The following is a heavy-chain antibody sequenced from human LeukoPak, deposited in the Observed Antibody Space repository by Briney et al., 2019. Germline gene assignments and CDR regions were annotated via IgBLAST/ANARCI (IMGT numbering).Heavy chain of an antibody. CDR3: ARDHSSSWYYFDY. CDR1: GFTFSSYS. Sequence: GGSLRLSCAASGFTFSSYSMDWVRQAPGKGLEWVSYISSSSSTIYYADSVKGRFTISRDNAKNSLYLQMNSLRAEDTAVYYCARDHSSSWYYFDYWGQGTLVTVSS. CDR2: ISSSSSTI. D-gene: IGHD6-13*01. V-gene: IGHV3-48*01. J-gene: IGHJ4*02.